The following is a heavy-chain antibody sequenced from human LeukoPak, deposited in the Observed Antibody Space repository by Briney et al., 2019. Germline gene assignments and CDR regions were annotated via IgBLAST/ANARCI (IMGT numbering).Heavy chain of an antibody. J-gene: IGHJ4*02. V-gene: IGHV1-8*02. CDR2: MNPNSGNT. D-gene: IGHD6-19*01. CDR1: GYTFTTYG. CDR3: ARSGWAGYYFDY. Sequence: ASVKVSCKASGYTFTTYGMNWVRQVPGQGLEWMGWMNPNSGNTGYAQKFQGRVTMTRNTSISTAYMELSSLRSEDTAVYYCARSGWAGYYFDYWGQGTLVTVSS.